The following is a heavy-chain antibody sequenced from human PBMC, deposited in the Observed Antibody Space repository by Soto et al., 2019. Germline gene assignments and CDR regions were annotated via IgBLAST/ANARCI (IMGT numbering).Heavy chain of an antibody. D-gene: IGHD3-10*01. Sequence: QITLKESGPTLLILTQTLTLTCSFSGFSLSTTGVGVGWIRQSPGKALEWLAIIYWDNDKRYSPSLKSRVTITKDPSKNQVVLTVTNMDPVDTGTYYCARSLWFGELHWGQGAVVTVSS. CDR1: GFSLSTTGVG. CDR3: ARSLWFGELH. CDR2: IYWDNDK. J-gene: IGHJ4*02. V-gene: IGHV2-5*02.